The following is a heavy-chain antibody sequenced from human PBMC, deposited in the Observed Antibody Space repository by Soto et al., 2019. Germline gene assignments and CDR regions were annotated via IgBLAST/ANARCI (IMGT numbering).Heavy chain of an antibody. J-gene: IGHJ6*02. Sequence: QVQLVQSGAEVKKPGSSVKFSCKASGGTFSSYAISWVRQAPGQGLEWMGGIIPISDTTNYAQKFQGRVTINADESTSTAYLVPSSLRSEDTAVYYCARSQGSSTSLEIYYYYYYGMDVWGQGTTVTVSS. CDR1: GGTFSSYA. CDR3: ARSQGSSTSLEIYYYYYYGMDV. D-gene: IGHD2-2*01. V-gene: IGHV1-69*01. CDR2: IIPISDTT.